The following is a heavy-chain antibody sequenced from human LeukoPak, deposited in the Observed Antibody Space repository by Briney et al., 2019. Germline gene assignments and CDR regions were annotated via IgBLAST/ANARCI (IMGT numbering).Heavy chain of an antibody. V-gene: IGHV3-23*01. CDR3: AKARLSTGWAYNDY. D-gene: IGHD6-19*01. Sequence: PGGSLRLSCAASGFTFNNYAISWVRQAPGKGLEWASAIVGSGRTTFYADSVKGRFTISRDNSKNMVFLQMNSLRAEDTAVYYCAKARLSTGWAYNDYWGPGTLVTVSS. CDR2: IVGSGRTT. J-gene: IGHJ4*02. CDR1: GFTFNNYA.